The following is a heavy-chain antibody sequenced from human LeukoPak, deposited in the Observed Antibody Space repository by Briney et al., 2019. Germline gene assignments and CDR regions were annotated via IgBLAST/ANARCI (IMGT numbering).Heavy chain of an antibody. D-gene: IGHD1-26*01. CDR3: APLSKGSYYLDY. V-gene: IGHV4-39*01. J-gene: IGHJ4*02. Sequence: SETLSLTCTVSGGSISSSSYYWGWIRQPPGKGLEWIGSIYYSGSTYYNPSLKSRVTISVDTSKNQFSLKLSSVTAADTAMYYCAPLSKGSYYLDYWGQGTLVTVSS. CDR1: GGSISSSSYY. CDR2: IYYSGST.